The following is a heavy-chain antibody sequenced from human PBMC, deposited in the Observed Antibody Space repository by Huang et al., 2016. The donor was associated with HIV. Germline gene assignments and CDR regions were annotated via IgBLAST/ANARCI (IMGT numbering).Heavy chain of an antibody. D-gene: IGHD3-22*01. CDR2: INDTGNT. CDR3: ARRGYYYDGSGFPGFDP. V-gene: IGHV4-34*01. J-gene: IGHJ5*02. Sequence: QVQLQLWGAGLLKPSETLSLTCAVYGGSFSGYYWSWIRQPPGKGLEWIGEINDTGNTNSNPALRSRSTMSVNTSKKQFSLQVNSVTVADTAIYYCARRGYYYDGSGFPGFDPWGRGALATVSS. CDR1: GGSFSGYY.